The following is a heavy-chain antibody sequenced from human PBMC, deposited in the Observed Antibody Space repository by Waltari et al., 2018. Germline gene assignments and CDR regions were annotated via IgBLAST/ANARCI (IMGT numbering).Heavy chain of an antibody. CDR3: ARDGFDSSGYWYFDY. CDR1: GFTFSSYG. D-gene: IGHD3-22*01. CDR2: IWYDGSNK. Sequence: QVQLVQSGGGVVQPGRSLRLSCAASGFTFSSYGMHWVRQAPGKGLEWVVVIWYDGSNKYYADSVKGRFTISRDNSKNTLYLQMNSLRAEDTAVYYCARDGFDSSGYWYFDYWGQGTLVTVSS. V-gene: IGHV3-33*01. J-gene: IGHJ4*02.